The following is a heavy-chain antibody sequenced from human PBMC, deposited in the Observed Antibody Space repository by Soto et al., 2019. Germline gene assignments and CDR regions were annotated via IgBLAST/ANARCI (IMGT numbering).Heavy chain of an antibody. CDR3: ARGNYGDYVDYYGMDV. J-gene: IGHJ6*02. D-gene: IGHD4-17*01. V-gene: IGHV1-8*01. Sequence: ASVKVSCKASGYTFTSYDINWVRQATGQGLEWMGWMNPNSGNTGYAQKFQGRVTMTRNTSISTAYMELSSLRSEDTAVYYCARGNYGDYVDYYGMDVWGQGTTVTVSS. CDR1: GYTFTSYD. CDR2: MNPNSGNT.